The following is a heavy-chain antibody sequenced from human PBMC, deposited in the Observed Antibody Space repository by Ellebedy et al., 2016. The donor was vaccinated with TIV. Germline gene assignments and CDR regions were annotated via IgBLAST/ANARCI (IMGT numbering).Heavy chain of an antibody. CDR2: INHSGTT. D-gene: IGHD6-19*01. Sequence: SETLSLTXAVYGESFSGHYWSWIRQPPGKGLEWIGEINHSGTTNYNPSLKSRVTISVDTSKSQFSLKLSSLTAADTAVYYCARGREQWHRFDYWGQGTLVTVSS. J-gene: IGHJ4*02. V-gene: IGHV4-34*01. CDR1: GESFSGHY. CDR3: ARGREQWHRFDY.